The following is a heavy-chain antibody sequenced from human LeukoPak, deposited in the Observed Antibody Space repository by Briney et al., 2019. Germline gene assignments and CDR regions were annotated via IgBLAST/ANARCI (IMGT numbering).Heavy chain of an antibody. CDR3: ARWYYDSSGYRYFDY. Sequence: PLETLSLTCTVSGVSISTYYWTWIRQPPGKGLEWIGNIDYSGNTRYNPSLKSRVTISVDTSKNHFSLKLTSVTAADTAVYYCARWYYDSSGYRYFDYWGQGTLVIASS. CDR1: GVSISTYY. CDR2: IDYSGNT. J-gene: IGHJ4*02. V-gene: IGHV4-59*12. D-gene: IGHD3-22*01.